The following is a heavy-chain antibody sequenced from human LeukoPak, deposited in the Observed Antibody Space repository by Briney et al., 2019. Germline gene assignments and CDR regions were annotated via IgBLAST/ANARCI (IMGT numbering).Heavy chain of an antibody. J-gene: IGHJ3*02. D-gene: IGHD2-21*02. CDR1: GGSISSGGYS. CDR3: ARVRRHIVVVTAIPGAFDI. V-gene: IGHV4-30-2*01. Sequence: PSQTLSLTCAVSGGSISSGGYSWSWIRQPPGKGLEWIGYIYHSGSTYYNPSLKSRVTISVDRSKNQFSLKLSSVTAADTAVYYCARVRRHIVVVTAIPGAFDIWGQGTMVTVSS. CDR2: IYHSGST.